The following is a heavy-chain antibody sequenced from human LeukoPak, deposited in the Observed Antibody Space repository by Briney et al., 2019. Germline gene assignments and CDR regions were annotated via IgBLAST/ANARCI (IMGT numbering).Heavy chain of an antibody. CDR1: GYTFTSYG. V-gene: IGHV1-18*01. CDR3: ARARRFGPGPSREIDI. CDR2: ISAYNGNT. J-gene: IGHJ3*02. Sequence: ASVKVSCKASGYTFTSYGISWVRQAPGQGLEWMGWISAYNGNTIYAQKLQGRVTMTTDTSTSTAYMELRSLRSDDTAVYYCARARRFGPGPSREIDIWGQGTMVTVSS. D-gene: IGHD3-10*01.